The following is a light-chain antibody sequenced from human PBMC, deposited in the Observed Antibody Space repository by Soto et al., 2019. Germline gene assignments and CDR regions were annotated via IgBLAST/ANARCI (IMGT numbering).Light chain of an antibody. CDR3: LLFFGDALLL. J-gene: IGLJ2*01. CDR1: TGAVTSGFY. Sequence: QAVVTQESSLTVSPGGTVTLTCASSTGAVTSGFYANWFQRKPGQVPRPLIYSTSNRHSWTPARFSGSLLGGKAALILSGVQPEDEAEYYCLLFFGDALLLFGGGTKLTVL. V-gene: IGLV7-43*01. CDR2: STS.